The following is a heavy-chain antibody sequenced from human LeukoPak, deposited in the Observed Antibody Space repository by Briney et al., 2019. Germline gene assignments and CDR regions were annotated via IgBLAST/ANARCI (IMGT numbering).Heavy chain of an antibody. CDR2: ISSSSSCI. D-gene: IGHD2-2*01. Sequence: GGSLRLSCAASGFTFSSYSMNWVRQAPGKGLEWVSSISSSSSCIYYADSVKGRFTISRDNAKNSLYLQMNSLRAEDTAVYYCARGYCSSTSCPEAFDIWGQGTMVTVSS. CDR1: GFTFSSYS. V-gene: IGHV3-21*01. CDR3: ARGYCSSTSCPEAFDI. J-gene: IGHJ3*02.